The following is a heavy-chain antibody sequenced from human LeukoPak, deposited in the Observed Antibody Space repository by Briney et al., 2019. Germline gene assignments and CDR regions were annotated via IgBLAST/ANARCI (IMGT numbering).Heavy chain of an antibody. Sequence: GGSQRLSCAASGFTFSNAWMSWVRQAPGKGREWVGRIKSKTDGCTTDYAGRVKGRFTISRDDAKNTLYPQMNSLKTEDTAVYYCTTGITMVRGVIPLIDYLGQGTPVTVSS. CDR3: TTGITMVRGVIPLIDY. V-gene: IGHV3-15*01. D-gene: IGHD3-10*01. CDR2: IKSKTDGCTT. CDR1: GFTFSNAW. J-gene: IGHJ4*02.